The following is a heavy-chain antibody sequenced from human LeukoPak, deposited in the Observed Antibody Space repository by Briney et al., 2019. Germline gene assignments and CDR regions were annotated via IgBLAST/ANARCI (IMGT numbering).Heavy chain of an antibody. V-gene: IGHV3-23*01. CDR1: GFTFSSYA. CDR3: AKAPYYDFWSGYYGDY. J-gene: IGHJ4*02. Sequence: RGSLRLSCAASGFTFSSYAMSWVRQAPGKGLEWVSAISGSGGSTYYADSVKGRFTISRDNSKNTLYLQMNSLRAEDTAVYYCAKAPYYDFWSGYYGDYWGQGTLVTVSS. D-gene: IGHD3-3*01. CDR2: ISGSGGST.